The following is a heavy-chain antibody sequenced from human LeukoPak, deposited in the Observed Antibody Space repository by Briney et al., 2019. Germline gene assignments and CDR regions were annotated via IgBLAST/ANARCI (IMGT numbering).Heavy chain of an antibody. J-gene: IGHJ5*02. D-gene: IGHD5-18*01. CDR3: ARGKTELWSNWFDP. Sequence: GGSLRLSCEASGVTFSTYNTNWVRQAPGKRLEWVSSITSSSSYVFYADSVKGRFTISRDNAKNSLYLQMNSLRAEDTAVYYCARGKTELWSNWFDPWGQGTLVTVSS. CDR1: GVTFSTYN. CDR2: ITSSSSYV. V-gene: IGHV3-21*01.